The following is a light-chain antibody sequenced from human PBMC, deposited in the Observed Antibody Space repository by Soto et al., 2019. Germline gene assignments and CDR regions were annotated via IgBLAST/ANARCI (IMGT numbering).Light chain of an antibody. V-gene: IGKV3-20*01. CDR1: QSVSSTF. J-gene: IGKJ1*01. CDR3: QQFGSSVT. Sequence: EIVLTQSPGSLSLSPGERATLSCRASQSVSSTFFAWYQQRPGQAPRLLMYGASSRATGIPERFSGSGSATDFTLTSSMLDAEDVAEYYCQQFGSSVTFGQGTKVEIK. CDR2: GAS.